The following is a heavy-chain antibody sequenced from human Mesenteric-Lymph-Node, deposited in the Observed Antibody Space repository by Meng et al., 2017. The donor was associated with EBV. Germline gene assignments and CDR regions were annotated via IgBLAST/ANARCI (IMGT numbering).Heavy chain of an antibody. CDR2: INHSRST. CDR1: GGSFSVYY. Sequence: QVQVRRWGAGLLKPSQTRSLTCAVYGGSFSVYYLSWIRQSPGKGLEWIGEINHSRSTNYNPSLKSRVTISLDTSKTQFSLKLSSVTAADTAVYYCASPGYPGGVLWFANWGQGTLVTVSS. D-gene: IGHD3-10*01. V-gene: IGHV4-34*01. CDR3: ASPGYPGGVLWFAN. J-gene: IGHJ4*02.